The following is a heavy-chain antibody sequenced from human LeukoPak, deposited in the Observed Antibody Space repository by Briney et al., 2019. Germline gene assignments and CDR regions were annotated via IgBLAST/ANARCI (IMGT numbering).Heavy chain of an antibody. Sequence: KTGGSLRLSCAASGFTFSNAWMTWVRQAPGKGLEWVGRIKSKTDGGTTDYAAPVKGRFTISKDDSKNTLYLQMKSLKTEDTAVYYCIGDILTGNYYWGQGTLVTVSS. CDR1: GFTFSNAW. V-gene: IGHV3-15*01. D-gene: IGHD3-9*01. CDR2: IKSKTDGGTT. J-gene: IGHJ4*02. CDR3: IGDILTGNYY.